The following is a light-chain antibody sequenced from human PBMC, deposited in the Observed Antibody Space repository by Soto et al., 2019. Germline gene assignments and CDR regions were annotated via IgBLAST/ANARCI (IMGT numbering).Light chain of an antibody. CDR2: DAS. CDR3: QQYSHSWT. Sequence: DIQMTQSPSTLSGSVGDRVTITCRASQTISSWLAWYQQKPGKAPKLLIYDASSLKTGVPSRFTGSGSGTGFSLTISGLQPDDFATYYCQQYSHSWTFGQGTKVDIK. CDR1: QTISSW. V-gene: IGKV1-5*01. J-gene: IGKJ1*01.